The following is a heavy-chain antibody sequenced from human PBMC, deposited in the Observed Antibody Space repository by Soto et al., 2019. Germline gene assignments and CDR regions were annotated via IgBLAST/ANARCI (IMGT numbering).Heavy chain of an antibody. CDR1: GFTFSTYS. Sequence: GGSLRLSCAASGFTFSTYSMNWVRQAPGKGLEWVSYISSSSSTIFYADSVKGRFTISRDNAKNSLYLQMNSLRAEDTAVYYCARDWGYCSGGRCYRAFDIWGQGTMVTVSS. CDR2: ISSSSSTI. J-gene: IGHJ3*02. D-gene: IGHD2-15*01. V-gene: IGHV3-48*01. CDR3: ARDWGYCSGGRCYRAFDI.